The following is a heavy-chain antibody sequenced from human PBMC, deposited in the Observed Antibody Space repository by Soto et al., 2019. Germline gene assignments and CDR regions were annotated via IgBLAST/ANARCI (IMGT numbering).Heavy chain of an antibody. CDR3: ARDDKSTIFGVVHDAFDI. D-gene: IGHD3-3*01. J-gene: IGHJ3*02. Sequence: GGSLRLSCAASGFTFSSYSMNWVRQAPGKGLEWVSSISSSSSYIYYADSVKGRFTISRDNAKNSLYLQMNSLRAEATSVYYCARDDKSTIFGVVHDAFDIWGQGTMVPVS. CDR2: ISSSSSYI. CDR1: GFTFSSYS. V-gene: IGHV3-21*01.